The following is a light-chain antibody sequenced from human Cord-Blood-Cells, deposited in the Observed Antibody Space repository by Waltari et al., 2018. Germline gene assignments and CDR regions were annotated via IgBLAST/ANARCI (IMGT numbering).Light chain of an antibody. V-gene: IGLV2-14*03. CDR1: SSDVGGYNY. CDR2: DVS. CDR3: SSYTSSSTLV. Sequence: QSALTQPASVSGSPGQSITISCTGTSSDVGGYNYVSWYQQHPAKAPKPMIYDVSNRPSGVSNRFSGYKSGNTASLTISGLQAEDEADYYCSSYTSSSTLVFGGGTKLTVL. J-gene: IGLJ3*02.